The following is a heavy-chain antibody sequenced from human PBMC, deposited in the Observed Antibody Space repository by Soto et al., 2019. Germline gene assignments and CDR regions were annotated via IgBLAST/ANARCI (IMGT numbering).Heavy chain of an antibody. D-gene: IGHD3-10*01. CDR1: GFTFSSYW. CDR3: ARRADTMVRGVMDY. V-gene: IGHV3-74*01. J-gene: IGHJ4*02. CDR2: INSDGSST. Sequence: GGSLRLSCAASGFTFSSYWMHWVRQAPGKGLVWVSRINSDGSSTNYADSVKGRFTISRDNAKNTLYLQMNSLRAEDTAVYYCARRADTMVRGVMDYWGQGTLVTVSS.